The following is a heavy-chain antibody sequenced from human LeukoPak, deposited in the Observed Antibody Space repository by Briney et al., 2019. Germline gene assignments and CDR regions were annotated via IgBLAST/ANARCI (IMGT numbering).Heavy chain of an antibody. CDR3: ASGYSGYGGFFGDY. J-gene: IGHJ4*02. V-gene: IGHV4-31*03. Sequence: SETLSLACTVSGGSISSGGYYWSWIRQHPGKCLEWIGYIYYSGSTYYNPSLKSRVTISVDTSKIQFSLKLSSVTAADTAVYYCASGYSGYGGFFGDYWGQGTLVTVSS. D-gene: IGHD5-12*01. CDR2: IYYSGST. CDR1: GGSISSGGYY.